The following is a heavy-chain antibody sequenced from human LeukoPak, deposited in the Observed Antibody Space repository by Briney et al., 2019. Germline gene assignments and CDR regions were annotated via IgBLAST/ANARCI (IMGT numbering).Heavy chain of an antibody. V-gene: IGHV3-21*01. CDR1: GFTFSSYC. J-gene: IGHJ6*03. D-gene: IGHD1-1*01. CDR2: ISSSSSYI. CDR3: SRTGTTQNYYYYMDV. Sequence: GGSLRLSCAASGFTFSSYCMNWVRQAPGKGLEWVSSISSSSSYIYYADSVKGRFTISRDNAKNSLYLQMNSLRAEDTAVYYCSRTGTTQNYYYYMDVWGKGTTVTVSS.